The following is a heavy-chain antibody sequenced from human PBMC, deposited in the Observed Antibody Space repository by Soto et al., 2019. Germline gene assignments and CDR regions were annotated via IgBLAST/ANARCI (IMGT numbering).Heavy chain of an antibody. V-gene: IGHV1-18*04. CDR1: VYTFTSYG. Sequence: GXSVKVSCKASVYTFTSYGISWVRQAPGQGLEWMGWISAYNGNTNYAQKLQGRVTMTTDTSTSTAYMELRSLRSDDTAVYYCARVGYSGYDYYYYYGMDVWGQGTTVTVSS. CDR3: ARVGYSGYDYYYYYGMDV. CDR2: ISAYNGNT. J-gene: IGHJ6*02. D-gene: IGHD5-12*01.